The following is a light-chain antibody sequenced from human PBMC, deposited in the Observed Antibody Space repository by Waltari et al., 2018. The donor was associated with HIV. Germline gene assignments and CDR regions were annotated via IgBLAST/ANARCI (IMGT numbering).Light chain of an antibody. V-gene: IGKV4-1*01. CDR3: QQYYSTPWT. CDR2: WAS. CDR1: KNALYSSNNKNY. J-gene: IGKJ1*01. Sequence: DIVMTQSPDSLAVSLGERATINCKSSKNALYSSNNKNYVVWYQQKPGQPPKLLIYWASTRESGVPDRFSGSGSGTDFTLTISSLQADDVAVYYCQQYYSTPWTFGQGTRVEIK.